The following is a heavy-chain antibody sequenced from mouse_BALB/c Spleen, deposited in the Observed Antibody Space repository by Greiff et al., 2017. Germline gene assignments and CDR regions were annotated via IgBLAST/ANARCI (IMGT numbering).Heavy chain of an antibody. CDR1: GFTFSSYG. CDR2: ISSGGSYT. D-gene: IGHD1-1*01. Sequence: EVQLVESGGDLVKPGGSLKLSCAASGFTFSSYGMSWVRQTPDKRLEWVATISSGGSYTYYPDSVKGRFTISRDNAKNTLYLQMSSLKSEDTAMYYCARLTTVVDYWGQGTTLTVSS. V-gene: IGHV5-6*01. J-gene: IGHJ2*01. CDR3: ARLTTVVDY.